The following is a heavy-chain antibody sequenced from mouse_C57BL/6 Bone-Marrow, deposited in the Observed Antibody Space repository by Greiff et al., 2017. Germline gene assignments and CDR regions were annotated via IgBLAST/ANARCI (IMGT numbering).Heavy chain of an antibody. V-gene: IGHV1-64*01. CDR3: ASKGAYYNNYDYAMDY. CDR2: IQPYSGST. CDR1: GYTFTSYW. J-gene: IGHJ4*01. Sequence: QVQLQQPGAELVKPGASVKLSCKASGYTFTSYWMHWVKQRPGQGLEWIGMIQPYSGSTNYNEKFKSKATLTVDKSSSTAYMQLSSLTSEDSAVYYCASKGAYYNNYDYAMDYGCQGTAVTVTA. D-gene: IGHD2-5*01.